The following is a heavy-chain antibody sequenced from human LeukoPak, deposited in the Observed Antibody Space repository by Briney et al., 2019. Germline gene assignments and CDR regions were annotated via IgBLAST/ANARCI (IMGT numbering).Heavy chain of an antibody. D-gene: IGHD6-13*01. V-gene: IGHV3-74*01. CDR1: GFTFSSYW. Sequence: GGSLRLSWAASGFTFSSYWMHWVRQAPGKGLVWVSRINSDGSSTSYADSVKGRFTISRDNAKNTLYLQMNSLRAEDTAVYYCARGSSWLYYFDYWGQGTLVTVSS. CDR2: INSDGSST. J-gene: IGHJ4*02. CDR3: ARGSSWLYYFDY.